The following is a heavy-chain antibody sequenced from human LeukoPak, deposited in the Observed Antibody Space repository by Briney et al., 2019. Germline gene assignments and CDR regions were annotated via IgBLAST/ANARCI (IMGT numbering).Heavy chain of an antibody. J-gene: IGHJ4*02. V-gene: IGHV3-23*01. CDR3: AKGSGDNCYGPGDY. Sequence: GGSLRLPCAASGFTFSKYAMSWVRQAPGKGLEWVSAICGSGGSTYYADSVKGRFTVSRDNSKNTLYLQMNSLRAEDTAVYYCAKGSGDNCYGPGDYWGQGTLVTVSS. CDR2: ICGSGGST. CDR1: GFTFSKYA. D-gene: IGHD2-15*01.